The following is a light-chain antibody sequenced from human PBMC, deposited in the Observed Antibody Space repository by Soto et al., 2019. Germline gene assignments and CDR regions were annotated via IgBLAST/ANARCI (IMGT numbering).Light chain of an antibody. CDR3: QQRSNWPPVIT. CDR2: DAS. Sequence: EIVLTQSPATLSLSPGERATLSCRASQSVSSYLAWYQQKPGQAPRLLISDASNRATGIPARFSGSGSGPDFTLIISSLEPEDFAVYYCQQRSNWPPVITFGQGTRLEIK. J-gene: IGKJ5*01. CDR1: QSVSSY. V-gene: IGKV3-11*01.